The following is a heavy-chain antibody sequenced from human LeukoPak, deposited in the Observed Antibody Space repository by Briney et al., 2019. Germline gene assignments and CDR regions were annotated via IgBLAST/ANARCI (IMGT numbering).Heavy chain of an antibody. CDR3: ARERGGTTGTDYYGLDV. CDR1: GYTFTGYY. J-gene: IGHJ6*02. CDR2: INPNSGGT. D-gene: IGHD1-1*01. Sequence: GASVKVSCKASGYTFTGYYIHWVRQAPGQGLEWMGWINPNSGGTNYAHKFEGRVTMTRDTSISTVYMALSRLTSGDTAVYYCARERGGTTGTDYYGLDVWGQGTTVTVYS. V-gene: IGHV1-2*02.